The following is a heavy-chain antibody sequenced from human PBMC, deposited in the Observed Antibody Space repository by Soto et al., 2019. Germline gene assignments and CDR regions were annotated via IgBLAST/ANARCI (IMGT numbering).Heavy chain of an antibody. V-gene: IGHV3-23*01. CDR1: GFTFSNYA. J-gene: IGHJ5*01. Sequence: EVQLLESGGGLVQPGGSLRLSCAASGFTFSNYAMTWVRQAPGKGLECVSTFNTSGGNTHYADSVKGRFSVSRDNSKNTLSLQINSLRAEDTAVYYCTKDWQHDSWGQGTLVTVSS. CDR3: TKDWQHDS. CDR2: FNTSGGNT. D-gene: IGHD6-13*01.